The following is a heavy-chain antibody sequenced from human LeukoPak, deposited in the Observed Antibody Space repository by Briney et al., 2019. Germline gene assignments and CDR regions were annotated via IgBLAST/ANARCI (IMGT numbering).Heavy chain of an antibody. V-gene: IGHV4-34*01. CDR1: GGSFSGYY. Sequence: SETLSLTCAVYGGSFSGYYWSWIRQPPGKGLEWIGEINHSGSTNYNPSLKSRVTISVDTSKNQFSLKLSSVTAAGTAVYYCARVTRASIFGVVHMDVWGQGTTVTVSS. CDR3: ARVTRASIFGVVHMDV. J-gene: IGHJ6*02. CDR2: INHSGST. D-gene: IGHD3-3*02.